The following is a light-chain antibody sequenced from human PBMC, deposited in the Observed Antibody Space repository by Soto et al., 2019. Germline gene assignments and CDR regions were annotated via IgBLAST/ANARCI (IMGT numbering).Light chain of an antibody. V-gene: IGKV4-1*01. CDR3: QQYYSSPVT. CDR1: QSVLYTSNNKNY. J-gene: IGKJ2*01. Sequence: DIVMTQSPDSLAVSLGERATINCKSSQSVLYTSNNKNYLAWYQQKPGQPPKLLIYWASTREPGVPDRFSGSGSGTDFTLTISSLLAEDVAVYYCQQYYSSPVTFGQGTKLEIK. CDR2: WAS.